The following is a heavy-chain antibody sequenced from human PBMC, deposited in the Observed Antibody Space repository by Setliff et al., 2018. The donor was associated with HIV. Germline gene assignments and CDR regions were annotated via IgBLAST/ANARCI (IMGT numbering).Heavy chain of an antibody. CDR1: GYTFNYYY. D-gene: IGHD6-25*01. J-gene: IGHJ3*01. CDR2: INPDSGYT. V-gene: IGHV1-2*02. Sequence: ASVKVSCKAFGYTFNYYYIHWVRQAPGQGLEWMGGINPDSGYTNYAPKFQGRVTLTRDTSTSTAYMEVTRLTSDDTAVYYCARGTGLLAGSGLDVWGQGTLVTVSS. CDR3: ARGTGLLAGSGLDV.